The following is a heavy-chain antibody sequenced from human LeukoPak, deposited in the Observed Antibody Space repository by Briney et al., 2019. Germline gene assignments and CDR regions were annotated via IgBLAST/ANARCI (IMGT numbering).Heavy chain of an antibody. V-gene: IGHV4-59*01. D-gene: IGHD3-3*01. Sequence: SETLSLTCTVSGGSISSYYWSWIRQPPGKGLEWIGYIYYSGSTNYNPSLKSRVTISVDTSKNQFSLKLSSVTAADTAVYYCARVGAHDFWSGYYGYYYYGMDVWGQGTTVTVSS. CDR3: ARVGAHDFWSGYYGYYYYGMDV. J-gene: IGHJ6*02. CDR1: GGSISSYY. CDR2: IYYSGST.